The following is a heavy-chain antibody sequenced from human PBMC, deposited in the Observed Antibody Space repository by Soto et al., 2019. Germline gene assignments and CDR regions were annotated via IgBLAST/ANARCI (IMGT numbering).Heavy chain of an antibody. CDR3: VRWVGSSTSRF. Sequence: SETLSLTCAVSGGSISSYYWSWVRQAPGKTLEWIGYVYYTGSPNYNPSLKGRAIISVDTSKNQVSLNLTSATAADTAVYYCVRWVGSSTSRFWGPVRPVTVSS. CDR2: VYYTGSP. CDR1: GGSISSYY. V-gene: IGHV4-59*01. J-gene: IGHJ4*02. D-gene: IGHD2-2*01.